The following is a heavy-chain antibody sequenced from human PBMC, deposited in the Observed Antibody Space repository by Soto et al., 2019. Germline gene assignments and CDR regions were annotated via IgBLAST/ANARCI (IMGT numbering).Heavy chain of an antibody. CDR2: INHSGST. CDR3: ARARDREVRGVTYFDY. CDR1: GGSFSGYY. D-gene: IGHD3-10*01. Sequence: PSDTLCLTCAVSGGSFSGYYWSWIRQPPGKGLEWIGEINHSGSTNYNPSLKSRVTISVDTSKNQFSLKLSSVTAADTAVYYCARARDREVRGVTYFDYWGQGTLVTVSS. J-gene: IGHJ4*02. V-gene: IGHV4-34*01.